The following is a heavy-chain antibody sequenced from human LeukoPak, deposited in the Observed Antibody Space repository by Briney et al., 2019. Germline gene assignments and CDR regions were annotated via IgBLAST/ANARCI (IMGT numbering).Heavy chain of an antibody. V-gene: IGHV4-59*06. CDR1: GGSISSYY. Sequence: SETLSLTCTVSGGSISSYYWSWIRQHPGKGLEWIGYIYYSGSTYYNPSLKSRVTISVDTSKNQFSLKLSSVTAADTAVYYCARDYYDSSGYYSHWFDPWGQGTLVTVSS. CDR2: IYYSGST. D-gene: IGHD3-22*01. CDR3: ARDYYDSSGYYSHWFDP. J-gene: IGHJ5*02.